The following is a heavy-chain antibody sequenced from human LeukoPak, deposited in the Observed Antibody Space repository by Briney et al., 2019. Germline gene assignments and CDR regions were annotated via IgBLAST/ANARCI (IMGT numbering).Heavy chain of an antibody. Sequence: RSETLSLNCTVSGGSISSYYWSWIRHPPGKGLEWIGYIYYSGSTNYNPSLKSRVTISVDTSKNQFSLKLSSVTAADTAVYYCARDRGYSFLIPNYYYYYMDVWGKGTTVTASS. D-gene: IGHD5-18*01. CDR2: IYYSGST. J-gene: IGHJ6*03. V-gene: IGHV4-59*01. CDR3: ARDRGYSFLIPNYYYYYMDV. CDR1: GGSISSYY.